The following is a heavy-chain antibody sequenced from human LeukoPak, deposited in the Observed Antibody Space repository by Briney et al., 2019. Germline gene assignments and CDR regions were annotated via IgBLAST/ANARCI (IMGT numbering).Heavy chain of an antibody. CDR1: GFTFSSYA. V-gene: IGHV3-30*04. J-gene: IGHJ4*02. CDR3: ARGMDYDILAGPPDY. D-gene: IGHD3-9*01. Sequence: GGSLRLSCAASGFTFSSYAMHWVRQAPDKGLEWVALISYDGSNKEYADSVKGRFTITRDNSKNSLYLQMNSLRGEDTAVYYCARGMDYDILAGPPDYWGQGTLVTVSS. CDR2: ISYDGSNK.